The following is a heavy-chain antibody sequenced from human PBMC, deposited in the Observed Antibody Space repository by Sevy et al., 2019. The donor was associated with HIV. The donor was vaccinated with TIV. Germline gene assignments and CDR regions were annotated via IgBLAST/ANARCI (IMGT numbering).Heavy chain of an antibody. D-gene: IGHD6-19*01. V-gene: IGHV3-48*02. CDR3: ARGSYSSVGFDP. J-gene: IGHJ5*02. Sequence: GGSLRLSCAASGFTFSTYSMNWVRQAPGKGLEWVSYISIGSSTIYYADSVKGRFTISRDNAKSSLYQQMNSLRDEDTAVYYCARGSYSSVGFDPWGQGTLVTVSS. CDR2: ISIGSSTI. CDR1: GFTFSTYS.